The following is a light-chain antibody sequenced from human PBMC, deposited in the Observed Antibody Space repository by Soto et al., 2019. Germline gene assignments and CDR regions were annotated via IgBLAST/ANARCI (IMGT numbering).Light chain of an antibody. CDR2: WAS. CDR1: QSILSGSYNKNH. Sequence: DIVMTQSPDSLAVSLGERATINCKSSQSILSGSYNKNHLAWYQQKPGQPPKLLIYWASVRESGVPDRFSGSGFGTDFTLTISSLQAEDVAVYHCQQYLSTPTFGQGTKVEIK. CDR3: QQYLSTPT. J-gene: IGKJ1*01. V-gene: IGKV4-1*01.